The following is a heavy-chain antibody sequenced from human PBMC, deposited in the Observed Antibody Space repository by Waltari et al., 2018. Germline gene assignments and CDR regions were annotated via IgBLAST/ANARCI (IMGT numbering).Heavy chain of an antibody. D-gene: IGHD3-3*01. CDR1: GFTFSSYE. CDR2: ISRSGSTI. CDR3: ARPVRFLEWLSDY. V-gene: IGHV3-48*03. Sequence: EVQLVESGGGLVQPGGSLRLSCAASGFTFSSYEMNWVRQAPGKGLEWVSYISRSGSTIYYADSVKGRFTSSRDNAKNSLYLQMNSLRAEDTAVYYCARPVRFLEWLSDYWGQGTLVTVSS. J-gene: IGHJ4*02.